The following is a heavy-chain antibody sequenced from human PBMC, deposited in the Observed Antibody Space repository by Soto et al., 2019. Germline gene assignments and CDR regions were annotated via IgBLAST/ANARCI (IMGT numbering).Heavy chain of an antibody. D-gene: IGHD3-10*01. CDR2: IIPHFGPA. J-gene: IGHJ6*02. CDR3: ARGALLDGHNYFALDV. CDR1: GDSFTNDG. Sequence: QVQLVQSGAEVKKPGSSVKVSCKASGDSFTNDGVNWVRQAPGQGLNWVGGIIPHFGPAKYPQKFQGRATITADTPTNTVFMELLSLTSDDTAIYYCARGALLDGHNYFALDVWGQGTSVTVSS. V-gene: IGHV1-69*06.